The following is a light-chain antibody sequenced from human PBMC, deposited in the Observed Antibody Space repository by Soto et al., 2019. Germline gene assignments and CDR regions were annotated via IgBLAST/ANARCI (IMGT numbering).Light chain of an antibody. CDR3: LQDFNFPQT. V-gene: IGKV1-6*01. CDR1: QDIRDD. Sequence: AIRVAQSPSSLSASVGDRVTITCRASQDIRDDLGWYQLKPGKAPKLLIYDASTLQSGVPSRFSGSGSGTEFTLTISSLQPEDFGTYYCLQDFNFPQTFGQGTKVEIK. J-gene: IGKJ1*01. CDR2: DAS.